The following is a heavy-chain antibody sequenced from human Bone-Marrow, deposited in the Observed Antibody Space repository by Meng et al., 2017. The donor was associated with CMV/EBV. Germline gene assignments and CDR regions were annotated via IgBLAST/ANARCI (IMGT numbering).Heavy chain of an antibody. D-gene: IGHD2-2*01. CDR2: IIPIFGTA. CDR3: ARAVPAAETEFDY. CDR1: GGTFSSYA. Sequence: SVKVSCKASGGTFSSYAISWVRQAPGQGLEWMGGIIPIFGTANYAQKFQGKVTITTDESTSTAYMELSSLRSEDKAVYYCARAVPAAETEFDYWGQGTLVTVSS. V-gene: IGHV1-69*05. J-gene: IGHJ4*02.